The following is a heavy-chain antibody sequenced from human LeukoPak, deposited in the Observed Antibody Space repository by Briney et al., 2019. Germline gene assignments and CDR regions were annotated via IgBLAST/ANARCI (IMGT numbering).Heavy chain of an antibody. J-gene: IGHJ4*02. CDR1: GFSFSSHW. CDR2: ISDDGSYT. Sequence: GGCLRLSCAASGFSFSSHWVHWVRQAPGKGLVWVSRISDDGSYTSNVDSVKGRFTISRDNVNNMLYLHMNSLRAEDTAVYYCASFGISWRSSYWGQGTLVTVSS. D-gene: IGHD2-21*01. CDR3: ASFGISWRSSY. V-gene: IGHV3-74*01.